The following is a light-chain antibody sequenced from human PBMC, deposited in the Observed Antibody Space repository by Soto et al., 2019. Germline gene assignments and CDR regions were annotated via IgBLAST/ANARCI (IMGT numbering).Light chain of an antibody. CDR1: QSVSSY. V-gene: IGKV3-11*01. J-gene: IGKJ5*01. Sequence: NGLTQSPATLSLSPGERATLSCRASQSVSSYLLWYQQKPGQTPRLLIYDASNRATGIPARFSGSGSETDFTLTISSLEPEDFAVYYCQHRMNWPLTFGQGTRLEIK. CDR2: DAS. CDR3: QHRMNWPLT.